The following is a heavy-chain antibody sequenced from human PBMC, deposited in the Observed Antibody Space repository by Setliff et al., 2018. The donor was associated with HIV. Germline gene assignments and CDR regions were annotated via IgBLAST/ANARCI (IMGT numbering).Heavy chain of an antibody. CDR2: ISSNGGST. J-gene: IGHJ4*02. CDR1: GFTFSSYA. Sequence: PGGSLRLSCAASGFTFSSYAMHWVRQAPGKGLEYVSAISSNGGSTYYADSVKGRFTISRDNSKNTLYLQMGSLRAEDMAVYFCTKGARAPYYWGQGSLVTVSS. V-gene: IGHV3-64*02. CDR3: TKGARAPYY.